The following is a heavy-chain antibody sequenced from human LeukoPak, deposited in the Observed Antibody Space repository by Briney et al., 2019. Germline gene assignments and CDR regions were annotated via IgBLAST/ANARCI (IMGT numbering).Heavy chain of an antibody. D-gene: IGHD6-13*01. V-gene: IGHV4-38-2*02. CDR3: ARAYSSSWYFNWFDP. CDR2: IYPSGTT. J-gene: IGHJ5*02. Sequence: PSETLSLTCTVSGYSISSGYYWGWIRQPPGKGLEWIGNIYPSGTTYYNPSLKTRVTISVDTSKNQFSLKLSSATAADTAVYFCARAYSSSWYFNWFDPWGQGTLVTVSS. CDR1: GYSISSGYY.